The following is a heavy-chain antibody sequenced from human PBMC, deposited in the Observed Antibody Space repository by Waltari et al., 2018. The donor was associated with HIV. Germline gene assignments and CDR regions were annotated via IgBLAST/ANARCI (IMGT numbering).Heavy chain of an antibody. CDR2: ISSNGGSI. Sequence: EVQLVESGGGLVQPGRSLRLSCAASGFTSDVYAMHWVRQAPGKGLEWVSGISSNGGSICYADSVKGRFTIARDNAKNSLYLQMNSLRAEDTSLYYCAKDSGAYWGQGTLVTVSS. D-gene: IGHD3-10*01. CDR3: AKDSGAY. V-gene: IGHV3-9*02. CDR1: GFTSDVYA. J-gene: IGHJ4*02.